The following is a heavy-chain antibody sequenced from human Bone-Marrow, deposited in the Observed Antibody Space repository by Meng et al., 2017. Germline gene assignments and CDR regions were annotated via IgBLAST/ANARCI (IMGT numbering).Heavy chain of an antibody. CDR1: GFSFSSYG. Sequence: GESLKISCAASGFSFSSYGMHWVRQAPDKGLEWVAFIWFDGSKKYYANSVEGRFTISRDKSKNTLYLQMNRLRAEDTAMYYCARDDCTTTNCYDLHWYFDLWGRGTLVTVSS. J-gene: IGHJ2*01. CDR3: ARDDCTTTNCYDLHWYFDL. D-gene: IGHD2-2*01. V-gene: IGHV3-33*01. CDR2: IWFDGSKK.